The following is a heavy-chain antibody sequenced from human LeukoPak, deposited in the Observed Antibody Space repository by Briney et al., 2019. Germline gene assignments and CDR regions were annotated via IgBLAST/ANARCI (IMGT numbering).Heavy chain of an antibody. CDR1: GGSISSYY. V-gene: IGHV4-59*12. CDR3: ARGYELPINWFDP. D-gene: IGHD2-2*01. J-gene: IGHJ5*02. CDR2: IYYSGST. Sequence: PSETLSLTCTVSGGSISSYYWSWIRQPPGKGLEWIGYIYYSGSTNYNPFLKSRVTISVGTSKNQFSLKLSSVTAADTAVYYCARGYELPINWFDPWGQGTLVTVSS.